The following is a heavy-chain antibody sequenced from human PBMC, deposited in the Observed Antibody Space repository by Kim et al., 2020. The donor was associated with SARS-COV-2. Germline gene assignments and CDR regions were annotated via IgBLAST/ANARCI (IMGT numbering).Heavy chain of an antibody. CDR2: ICGSEGQR. J-gene: IGHJ1*01. Sequence: GGSLRLSCAASGFTFSAYAMSWVRQASWKGLEWVSGICGSEGQRYYGDSVKGRFIISRDNSKHTLHLQMNSLRAEDTAVYYCAMLFGSSGSEFQHLRHGT. D-gene: IGHD3-22*01. V-gene: IGHV3-23*01. CDR1: GFTFSAYA. CDR3: AMLFGSSGSEFQH.